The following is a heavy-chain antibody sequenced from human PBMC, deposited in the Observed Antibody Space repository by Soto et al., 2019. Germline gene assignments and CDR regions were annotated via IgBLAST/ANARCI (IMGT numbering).Heavy chain of an antibody. D-gene: IGHD3-22*01. CDR1: GFTLSDHY. J-gene: IGHJ6*02. CDR2: SRDKAQGYST. Sequence: PGGSLRLSCGGSGFTLSDHYIDWVRQAPGKGLEWVGRSRDKAQGYSTAYAASVKGRFTISRDDSKSIAYLQMNSLKTEDTAVFYCTRTAGYYDSSGYYSGYYYYGMDVWGRGTTVTVSS. V-gene: IGHV3-72*01. CDR3: TRTAGYYDSSGYYSGYYYYGMDV.